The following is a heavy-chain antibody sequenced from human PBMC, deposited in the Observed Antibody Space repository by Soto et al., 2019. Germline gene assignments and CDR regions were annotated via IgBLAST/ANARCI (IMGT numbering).Heavy chain of an antibody. J-gene: IGHJ6*03. CDR3: ASTKYYDFWSGYYYYYYMDV. V-gene: IGHV4-39*01. D-gene: IGHD3-3*01. Sequence: QLQLQESGPGLVKPSETLSLTCTVSGGSISSSSYYWGWIRQPPGNGLEWIGSVDYSGSTYYNPCLNSRVTISVDTSKNQFSLQLSSVTDADTAVYYCASTKYYDFWSGYYYYYYMDVWGKGTTVTVSS. CDR1: GGSISSSSYY. CDR2: VDYSGST.